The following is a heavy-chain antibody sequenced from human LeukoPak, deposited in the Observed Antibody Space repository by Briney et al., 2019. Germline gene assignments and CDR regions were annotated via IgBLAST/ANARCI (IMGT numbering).Heavy chain of an antibody. CDR2: ILEDGRYQ. CDR1: GFTFSNYI. J-gene: IGHJ4*02. Sequence: PGGSLRLSCAASGFTFSNYIMHWVRQAPGKGLDWVAVILEDGRYQSYADSVKGRFTISRDNSKNTLYLQMNSLRAEDTAVYYCAKVTYGSGTYGAFDYWGQGTLVTVSS. D-gene: IGHD3-10*01. CDR3: AKVTYGSGTYGAFDY. V-gene: IGHV3-30*04.